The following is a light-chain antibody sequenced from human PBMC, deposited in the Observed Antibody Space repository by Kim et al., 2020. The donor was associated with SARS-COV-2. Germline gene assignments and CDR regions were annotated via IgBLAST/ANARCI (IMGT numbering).Light chain of an antibody. V-gene: IGLV3-1*01. CDR3: QAWDSSTVV. Sequence: SSKLTQPPSVSVSPGQTASITCSGDKLGDKYACWYQQKPGQSPVLVIYQDSKRPSGIPERFSGSNSGNTATLTISGTQAMDEADYYCQAWDSSTVVFGGGTQLTVL. J-gene: IGLJ2*01. CDR2: QDS. CDR1: KLGDKY.